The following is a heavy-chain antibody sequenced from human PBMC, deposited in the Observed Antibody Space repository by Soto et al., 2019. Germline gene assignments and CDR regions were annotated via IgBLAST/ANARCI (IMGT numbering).Heavy chain of an antibody. J-gene: IGHJ5*02. CDR1: GYTFPNFV. CDR3: ARGTFHPTGP. V-gene: IGHV1-46*01. CDR2: INPDDDTK. D-gene: IGHD1-1*01. Sequence: ASVKLSCKTSGYTFPNFVIHWVRQAPGQGLEWMGVINPDDDTKSYEWKFQGRVTMTRNTSISTAYMELSSLRSEDTAVYYCARGTFHPTGPWGQGTLVTVSS.